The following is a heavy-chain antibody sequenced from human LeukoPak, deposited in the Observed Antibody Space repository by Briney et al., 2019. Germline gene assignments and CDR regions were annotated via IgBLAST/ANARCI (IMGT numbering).Heavy chain of an antibody. D-gene: IGHD6-19*01. V-gene: IGHV3-7*04. CDR1: GFTFSNYW. J-gene: IGHJ4*02. Sequence: GGSLRLSCAASGFTFSNYWMSWVRQAPGKGLEWVANIKQGGSEKHYVDSVKGRFTISRDNAKNSLYLQMNGLRADDTAVYFCARVAVAGTEFDYWGQGTLVTVSS. CDR2: IKQGGSEK. CDR3: ARVAVAGTEFDY.